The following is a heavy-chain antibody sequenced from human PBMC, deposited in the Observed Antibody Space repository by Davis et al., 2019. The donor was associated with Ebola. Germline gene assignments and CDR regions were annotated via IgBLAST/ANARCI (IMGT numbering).Heavy chain of an antibody. J-gene: IGHJ6*04. CDR2: IHYLGNT. CDR1: GGSINNYF. D-gene: IGHD4-17*01. Sequence: MPSETLSLTCTVSGGSINNYFWSWIRQPPGKGLEWIGNIHYLGNTNYNPSLKSRVTMLVDTSKNQFSLKVSSVTAADTAVYYCARGWPSSVTTDYYAVDAWGTGTTVIVSS. CDR3: ARGWPSSVTTDYYAVDA. V-gene: IGHV4-59*08.